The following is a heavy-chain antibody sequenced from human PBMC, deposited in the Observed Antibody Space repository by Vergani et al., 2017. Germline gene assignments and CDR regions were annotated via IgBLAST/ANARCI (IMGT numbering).Heavy chain of an antibody. CDR3: AREISGGVVISLYYFDY. CDR2: IYYSGST. Sequence: QLQLQESGPGLVKPSETLSLTCTVSGGSISSSSYYWGWIRQPPGKGLEWIGSIYYSGSTYYNPSLKSRVTISVDTSKNQFSLKLSSVTAADTAVYYCAREISGGVVISLYYFDYWGQGTLVTVSS. V-gene: IGHV4-39*07. J-gene: IGHJ4*02. D-gene: IGHD3-3*01. CDR1: GGSISSSSYY.